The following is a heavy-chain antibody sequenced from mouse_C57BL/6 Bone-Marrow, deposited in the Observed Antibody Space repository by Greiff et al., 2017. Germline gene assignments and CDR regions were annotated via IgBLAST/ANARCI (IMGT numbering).Heavy chain of an antibody. Sequence: VQLQQSGAELARPGASVKLSCKASGYTFTSYGISWVKQRTGQGLEWIGEIYPRSGNTYYNEKFKGKATLTADKSSSTAYMELRSLTSEDSAVYFGARGDYYGSSYAWFAYWGQGTLVTVSA. CDR3: ARGDYYGSSYAWFAY. V-gene: IGHV1-81*01. CDR1: GYTFTSYG. CDR2: IYPRSGNT. D-gene: IGHD1-1*01. J-gene: IGHJ3*01.